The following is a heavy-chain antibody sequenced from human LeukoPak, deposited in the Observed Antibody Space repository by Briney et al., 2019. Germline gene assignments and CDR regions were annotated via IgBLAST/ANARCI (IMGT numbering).Heavy chain of an antibody. CDR1: GYTFTSYD. D-gene: IGHD1-26*01. CDR3: ARWEDTGAFDI. Sequence: ASVKVSCKASGYTFTSYDINWVRQATGQGLEWMGWMNPNSGNTGYAQKFQGRVTITRNTSISTTYMELSSLRSEDTAVYYCARWEDTGAFDIWGQGTMVTVSS. V-gene: IGHV1-8*03. CDR2: MNPNSGNT. J-gene: IGHJ3*02.